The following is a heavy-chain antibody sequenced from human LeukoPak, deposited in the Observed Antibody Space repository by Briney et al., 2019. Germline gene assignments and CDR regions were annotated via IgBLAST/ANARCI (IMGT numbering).Heavy chain of an antibody. Sequence: KPSETLSLTCTVSGGSISSNYWNWIRQPPGKGLEWIAYIYYSGSTNHNPSLKSRVTISVDTSKNQLSLKLSSVTAADTAVYYCARDLSSSSSMDVWGKGTTVTVSS. V-gene: IGHV4-59*01. CDR3: ARDLSSSSSMDV. CDR2: IYYSGST. CDR1: GGSISSNY. J-gene: IGHJ6*04. D-gene: IGHD6-6*01.